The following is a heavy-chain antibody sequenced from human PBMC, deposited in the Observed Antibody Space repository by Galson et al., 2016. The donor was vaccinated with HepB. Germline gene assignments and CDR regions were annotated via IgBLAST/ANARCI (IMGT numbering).Heavy chain of an antibody. CDR1: GGSFSGYQ. CDR2: ISHSGSA. Sequence: SETLSLTCAVYGGSFSGYQWIWIRQPPGKGLEWIGEISHSGSANYNPSLRSRVTISIDTSKNQFSLKLSSVTAADTAVYYCTRPRDGSRTYWYFDLWGRGTLVTVSS. CDR3: TRPRDGSRTYWYFDL. V-gene: IGHV4-34*01. J-gene: IGHJ2*01. D-gene: IGHD5-24*01.